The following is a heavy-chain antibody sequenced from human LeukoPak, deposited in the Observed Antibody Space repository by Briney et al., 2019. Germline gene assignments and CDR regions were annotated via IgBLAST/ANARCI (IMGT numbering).Heavy chain of an antibody. D-gene: IGHD3-10*01. V-gene: IGHV3-7*03. CDR3: AKASPGEPFFDY. J-gene: IGHJ4*02. Sequence: TGGSLRLSCAASGFTFSKYWLSWVRRAPGKGLEWVASIKQDGSEKKYVDSVKGRFTISRDNAKNSLYLQMNSLRAEDTALYYCAKASPGEPFFDYWGQGTPVTVSS. CDR1: GFTFSKYW. CDR2: IKQDGSEK.